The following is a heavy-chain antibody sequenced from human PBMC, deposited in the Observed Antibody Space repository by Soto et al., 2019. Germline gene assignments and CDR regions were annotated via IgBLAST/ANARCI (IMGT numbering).Heavy chain of an antibody. V-gene: IGHV1-46*01. J-gene: IGHJ6*02. CDR2: INPSGGST. Sequence: QVQLVQSGAEVKKPGASVKVSCKASGYTFTSYYMHWVRQAPGQGLEWMGIINPSGGSTSYAQKFQGRVTMTRDTSTCTVYMELSSLRSEDTAVYYCARESVDIVATTRVSGGMDVWGQGTTVTVSS. CDR3: ARESVDIVATTRVSGGMDV. D-gene: IGHD5-12*01. CDR1: GYTFTSYY.